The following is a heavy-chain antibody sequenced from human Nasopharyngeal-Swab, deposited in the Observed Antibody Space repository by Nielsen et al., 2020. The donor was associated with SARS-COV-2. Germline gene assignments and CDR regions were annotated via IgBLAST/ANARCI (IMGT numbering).Heavy chain of an antibody. J-gene: IGHJ6*03. D-gene: IGHD4-17*01. V-gene: IGHV6-1*01. Sequence: WMRQSRSRGREWLGRTYYRSKWYNDYAVSVKSRITINPDTSKNQFSLHLNSVTPEDTAVYYCARARGAYGDYYYYYYTDVWGKGTTVTVSS. CDR3: ARARGAYGDYYYYYYTDV. CDR2: TYYRSKWYN.